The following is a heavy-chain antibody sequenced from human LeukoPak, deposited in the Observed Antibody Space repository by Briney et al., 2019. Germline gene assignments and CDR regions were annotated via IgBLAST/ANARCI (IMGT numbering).Heavy chain of an antibody. D-gene: IGHD4-17*01. J-gene: IGHJ4*02. CDR3: ARNRGDPSYFDY. Sequence: GGSLRLSCATSGFIFSGYEMNWVRQAPGKGLEWVSSISTSSSYIYYADSVKGRFTISRNNPKNSLYLQMNSLRAEDTAVYYCARNRGDPSYFDYWGQGTLVTVSS. V-gene: IGHV3-21*01. CDR1: GFIFSGYE. CDR2: ISTSSSYI.